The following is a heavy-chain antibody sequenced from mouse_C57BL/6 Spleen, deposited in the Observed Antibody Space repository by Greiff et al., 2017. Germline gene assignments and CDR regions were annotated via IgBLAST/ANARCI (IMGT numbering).Heavy chain of an antibody. CDR3: AIGVTTGWDFDV. CDR2: IHPSDSDT. Sequence: QVQLQQPGAELVKPGASVKVSCKASGYTFPSYWMHWVKQRPGQGLEWIGRIHPSDSDTNYNQKFKGKATLTVDKSSSTAYMQLSSLTSEDSAVYYCAIGVTTGWDFDVWGTGTTVTVSS. CDR1: GYTFPSYW. J-gene: IGHJ1*03. D-gene: IGHD1-1*01. V-gene: IGHV1-74*01.